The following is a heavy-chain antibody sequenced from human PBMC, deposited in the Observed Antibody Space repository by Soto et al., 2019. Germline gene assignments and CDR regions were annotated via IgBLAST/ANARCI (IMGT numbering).Heavy chain of an antibody. CDR2: TYYRSKWYN. CDR1: GDSVSSNSAA. D-gene: IGHD5-12*01. CDR3: ARAKERWLQSHFDY. Sequence: LSLTCAISGDSVSSNSAAWNWIRQSPSRGLEWLGRTYYRSKWYNDYAVSVKSRITINPDTSKNQFSLQLNSVTPEDTAVYYCARAKERWLQSHFDYWGQGTLVTVSS. J-gene: IGHJ4*02. V-gene: IGHV6-1*01.